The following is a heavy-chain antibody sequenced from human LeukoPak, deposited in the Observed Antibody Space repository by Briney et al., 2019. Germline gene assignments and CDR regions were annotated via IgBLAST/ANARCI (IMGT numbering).Heavy chain of an antibody. Sequence: GGSLRLSCAASGFTFSGSAVHWVRQASGKGLEWVGRIRSRANTYATAYVASVKGRFTISRDDSKNTAYLQMNSLKTEDTAVYYCTRYSVGFDYWGQGTLVTVSS. CDR1: GFTFSGSA. D-gene: IGHD4-11*01. CDR3: TRYSVGFDY. J-gene: IGHJ4*02. V-gene: IGHV3-73*01. CDR2: IRSRANTYAT.